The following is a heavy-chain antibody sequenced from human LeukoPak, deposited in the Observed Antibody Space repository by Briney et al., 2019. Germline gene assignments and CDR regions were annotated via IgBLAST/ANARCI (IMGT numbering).Heavy chain of an antibody. D-gene: IGHD3-10*01. V-gene: IGHV3-20*01. Sequence: GGSLRLSCVASGFTFDDYGIGWVRQAPGKGLEWVSGINWNGGSTDYADSVKGRFTISRDNAKNSVYLQMSSLRVEDTALYHCVLTSGSGSYRGYLNYWGQGILVTVSS. J-gene: IGHJ4*02. CDR2: INWNGGST. CDR3: VLTSGSGSYRGYLNY. CDR1: GFTFDDYG.